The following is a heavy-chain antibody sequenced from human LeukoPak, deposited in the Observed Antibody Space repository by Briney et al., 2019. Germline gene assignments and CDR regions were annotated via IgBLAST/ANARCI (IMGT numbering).Heavy chain of an antibody. V-gene: IGHV4-4*07. Sequence: KASETLSLTCTVSGGSINSYDWSWIRQPAGKGLEWIGRIYTSGSPNYNPSLKSRVTMSVDTSKNQFSLKLSSVTAADTAVYYCASGSGYYIPNDYWGQGTLVTVSS. J-gene: IGHJ4*02. CDR1: GGSINSYD. CDR2: IYTSGSP. D-gene: IGHD3-22*01. CDR3: ASGSGYYIPNDY.